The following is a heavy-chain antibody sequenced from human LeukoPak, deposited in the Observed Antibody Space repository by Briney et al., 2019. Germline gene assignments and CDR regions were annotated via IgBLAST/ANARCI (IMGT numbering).Heavy chain of an antibody. Sequence: SVKVSCKASGGTFSSYAISWVRQAPGQGLEWMGGIIPIFGTANYAQKFQGRVTVTADESTSTAYMELSSLRSEDTAVYYCARDLGYYGSGSYSHYYYYYYMDVWGKGTTVTISS. CDR3: ARDLGYYGSGSYSHYYYYYYMDV. CDR1: GGTFSSYA. D-gene: IGHD3-10*01. V-gene: IGHV1-69*13. CDR2: IIPIFGTA. J-gene: IGHJ6*03.